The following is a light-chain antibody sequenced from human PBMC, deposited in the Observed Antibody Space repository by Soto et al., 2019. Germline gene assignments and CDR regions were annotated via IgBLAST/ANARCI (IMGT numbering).Light chain of an antibody. CDR2: EVN. CDR3: SSHGGNSPYV. J-gene: IGLJ1*01. CDR1: TSDIGGYDY. V-gene: IGLV2-8*01. Sequence: QSALTQPPSASGSPGQSVAISCTGTTSDIGGYDYVSWYQQHPGKAPKLMIYEVNKRPSGVPGRFSGSKSGITASLTVSGLQAEDEADYYCSSHGGNSPYVFGTGTKLTVL.